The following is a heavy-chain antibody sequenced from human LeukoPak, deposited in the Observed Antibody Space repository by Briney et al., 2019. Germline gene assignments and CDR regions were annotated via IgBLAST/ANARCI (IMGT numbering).Heavy chain of an antibody. V-gene: IGHV4-61*02. CDR3: ASQISYYDFWSGSPSYYYYYMDV. CDR2: IYTSGST. D-gene: IGHD3-3*01. Sequence: SETLSLTCTVSGGSISCGSYYWSWIRQPAGKGLEWIGRIYTSGSTNYNPSLKSRVTISVDTSKNQFSLKLSSVTAADTAVYYCASQISYYDFWSGSPSYYYYYMDVWGKGTTVTVSS. CDR1: GGSISCGSYY. J-gene: IGHJ6*03.